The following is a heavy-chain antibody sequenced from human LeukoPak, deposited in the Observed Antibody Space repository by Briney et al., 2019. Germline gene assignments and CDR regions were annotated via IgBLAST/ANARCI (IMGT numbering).Heavy chain of an antibody. CDR1: GGSISSGGYF. D-gene: IGHD3-22*01. J-gene: IGHJ6*02. CDR3: ARDYYDSSGSGYYYYGMDV. CDR2: IYHSGST. V-gene: IGHV4-30-2*01. Sequence: PSETLSFTCTVSGGSISSGGYFWSWIRQPPGKGLEWIGYIYHSGSTYYNPSLKSRVTISVDRSKNQFSLKLSSVTAADTAVYYCARDYYDSSGSGYYYYGMDVWGQGTTVTVSS.